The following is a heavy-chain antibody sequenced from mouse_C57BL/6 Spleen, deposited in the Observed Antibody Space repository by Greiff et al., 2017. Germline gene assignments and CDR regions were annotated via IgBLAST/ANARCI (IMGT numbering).Heavy chain of an antibody. J-gene: IGHJ2*01. V-gene: IGHV1-52*01. CDR3: ARSDFDY. CDR1: GYTFTSYW. CDR2: IDPSDSYT. Sequence: VQLQQPGAELVRPGSSVKLSCKASGYTFTSYWMHWVKQRPIQGLEWIGNIDPSDSYTHYNQKFKDKATLTVDKSSSTAYMQLSSLTSEDSAVYCGARSDFDYWGQGTTLTVSS.